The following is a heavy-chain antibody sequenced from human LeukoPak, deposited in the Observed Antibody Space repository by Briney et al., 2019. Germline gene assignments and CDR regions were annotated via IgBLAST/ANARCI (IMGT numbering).Heavy chain of an antibody. CDR2: ISTSDSAI. CDR1: GFAFSRYD. Sequence: PGRSLRLSCAASGFAFSRYDMNWVRQSPGKGLEWVSHISTSDSAIYYADSVKGRFTISRDNAKNSLYLQMNSLRAEDTAVYYCARISGWSFDYWGQGTLVTVSS. D-gene: IGHD6-19*01. J-gene: IGHJ4*02. CDR3: ARISGWSFDY. V-gene: IGHV3-48*03.